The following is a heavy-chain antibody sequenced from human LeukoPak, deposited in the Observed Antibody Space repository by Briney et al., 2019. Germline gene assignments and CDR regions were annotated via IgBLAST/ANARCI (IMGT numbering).Heavy chain of an antibody. CDR2: IYYSGST. D-gene: IGHD4-17*01. CDR1: GGSISSSSYY. V-gene: IGHV4-39*07. J-gene: IGHJ4*02. Sequence: SETLSLTCTVSGGSISSSSYYWGWIRQPPGKGLEWIGSIYYSGSTYYNPSLKSRVTISVDTSKNQFSLKLSSVTAADTAVYYCARGYYGDYFDYWGQGTLVTVSS. CDR3: ARGYYGDYFDY.